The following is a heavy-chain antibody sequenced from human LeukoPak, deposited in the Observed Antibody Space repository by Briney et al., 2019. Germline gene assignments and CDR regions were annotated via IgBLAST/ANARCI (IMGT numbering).Heavy chain of an antibody. Sequence: ASVKVSCKASGYTFTSYGISWVRQAPGQGLEWLGWMRPNTGDTHSALKFQGRVTMTRDTSITTAYMELSSLASDDTAVYFCAISTGWYRFDYWGQGTKVTVSS. V-gene: IGHV1-8*02. CDR2: MRPNTGDT. D-gene: IGHD6-19*01. CDR1: GYTFTSYG. CDR3: AISTGWYRFDY. J-gene: IGHJ4*02.